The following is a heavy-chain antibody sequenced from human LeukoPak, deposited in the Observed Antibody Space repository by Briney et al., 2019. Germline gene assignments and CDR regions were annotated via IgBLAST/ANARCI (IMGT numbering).Heavy chain of an antibody. J-gene: IGHJ5*02. D-gene: IGHD3-10*01. CDR2: ISGYNHNT. V-gene: IGHV1-18*01. Sequence: ASVKVSCKASGYSFSHYGISWVRQAPGQGLEWMGWISGYNHNTKYAQKFQDRVTLTTDTSTSTAHMELRSLTSDDTALYYCARGGASGELNPWGQGTLVTVSS. CDR3: ARGGASGELNP. CDR1: GYSFSHYG.